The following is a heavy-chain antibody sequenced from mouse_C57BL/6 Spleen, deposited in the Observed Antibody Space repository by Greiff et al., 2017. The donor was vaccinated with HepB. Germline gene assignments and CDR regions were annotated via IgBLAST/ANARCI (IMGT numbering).Heavy chain of an antibody. Sequence: QVHVKQSGAELVKPGASVKISCKASGYAFSSYWMNWVKQRPGKGLEWIGQIYPGDGDTNYNGKFKGKATLTADKSSSTAYMQLSSLTSEDSAVYFCAREDYGSSYAYFDYWGQGTTLTVSS. CDR1: GYAFSSYW. D-gene: IGHD1-1*01. J-gene: IGHJ2*01. V-gene: IGHV1-80*01. CDR2: IYPGDGDT. CDR3: AREDYGSSYAYFDY.